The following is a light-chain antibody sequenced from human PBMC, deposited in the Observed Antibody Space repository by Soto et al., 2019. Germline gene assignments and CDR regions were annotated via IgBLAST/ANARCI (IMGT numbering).Light chain of an antibody. CDR3: SSFGGSNHVV. J-gene: IGLJ3*02. CDR2: EVS. CDR1: SSDVGGYNY. V-gene: IGLV2-8*01. Sequence: LTQPPSASGSPGQSVTISCTGTSSDVGGYNYVTWYQQHPGKAPKLIIYEVSKRPSGVPDHFSGSKSGNTASLTVSGLQADDEADYYCSSFGGSNHVVFGGGTKVTVL.